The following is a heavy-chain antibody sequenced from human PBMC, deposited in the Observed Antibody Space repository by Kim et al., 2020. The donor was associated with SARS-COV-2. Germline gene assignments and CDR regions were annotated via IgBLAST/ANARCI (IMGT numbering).Heavy chain of an antibody. Sequence: RYSPSFQGKVTISADKSISTAYLQWSSLKASDTAMYYCARLGYGGWYFDLWGRGTLVTVSS. J-gene: IGHJ2*01. V-gene: IGHV5-51*01. CDR3: ARLGYGGWYFDL. D-gene: IGHD4-17*01.